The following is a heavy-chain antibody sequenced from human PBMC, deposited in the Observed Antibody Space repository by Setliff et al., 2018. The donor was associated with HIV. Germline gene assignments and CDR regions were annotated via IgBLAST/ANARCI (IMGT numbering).Heavy chain of an antibody. D-gene: IGHD3-3*01. CDR2: IDSDGSDT. CDR1: GFTFSGDW. J-gene: IGHJ4*02. CDR3: ARGPQYNFWGGYLGL. Sequence: PGGSLRLSCVASGFTFSGDWMHWVRQAPGKGLEWVSRIDSDGSDTNYADSVRGRFTISRDNAKNTVYLQLTSLRADDTAVYYCARGPQYNFWGGYLGLWGQGTLVTVSS. V-gene: IGHV3-74*01.